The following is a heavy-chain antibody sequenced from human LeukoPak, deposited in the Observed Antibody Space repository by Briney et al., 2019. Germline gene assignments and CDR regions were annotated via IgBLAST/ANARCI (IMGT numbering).Heavy chain of an antibody. Sequence: GASVKVSCKASGYTFTSYYMHWVRQAPGQGLEWMGIINPSGGSTSYAQKFQGRVTITRNTSISTAYMELSSLRSEDTAVYYCARAVYYDFWSGYYYYYMDVWGKGTTVTVSS. CDR1: GYTFTSYY. CDR2: INPSGGST. V-gene: IGHV1-46*01. J-gene: IGHJ6*03. D-gene: IGHD3-3*01. CDR3: ARAVYYDFWSGYYYYYMDV.